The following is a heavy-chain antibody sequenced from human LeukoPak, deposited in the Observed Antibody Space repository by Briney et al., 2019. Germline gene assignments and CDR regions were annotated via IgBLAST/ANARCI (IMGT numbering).Heavy chain of an antibody. V-gene: IGHV3-7*01. J-gene: IGHJ4*02. Sequence: GGSLRLSCAASGFTFSNYWMSWVRQAPGKGLEWVANIKQDGSEKFYVDSVKGRFTISRDNAKNSLYLQMNSLRAEDTSVYYCARDQQQPYCFDSWGQGTLVTVSS. D-gene: IGHD6-13*01. CDR1: GFTFSNYW. CDR2: IKQDGSEK. CDR3: ARDQQQPYCFDS.